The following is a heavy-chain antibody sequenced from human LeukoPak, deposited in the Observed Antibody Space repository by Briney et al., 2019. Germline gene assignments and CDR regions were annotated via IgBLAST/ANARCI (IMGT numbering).Heavy chain of an antibody. CDR2: IWYDESNK. V-gene: IGHV3-33*01. CDR3: ARALRGSSWSPGYYYYGMDV. J-gene: IGHJ6*02. D-gene: IGHD6-13*01. CDR1: GFTFSSYG. Sequence: GRSLRLSCAASGFTFSSYGMHWVRQAPGKGLEWVAVIWYDESNKYYADSVKGRFTISRDNSKNTLYLQMNSLRAEDTAVYYCARALRGSSWSPGYYYYGMDVWGQGTTVTVSS.